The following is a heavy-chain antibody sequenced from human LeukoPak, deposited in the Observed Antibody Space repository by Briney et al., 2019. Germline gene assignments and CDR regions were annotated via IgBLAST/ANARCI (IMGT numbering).Heavy chain of an antibody. D-gene: IGHD3-3*01. CDR3: ARAIGITIFGVATSANWFDP. Sequence: ASVTVSCKASGYTFTSYDINWVRQAPGQGLEWMGWMNPNSGNTGYAQKFQGRVTMTRNTSISTAYMELSSLRSEDTAVYYCARAIGITIFGVATSANWFDPWGQGTLVTVSS. V-gene: IGHV1-8*01. CDR2: MNPNSGNT. J-gene: IGHJ5*02. CDR1: GYTFTSYD.